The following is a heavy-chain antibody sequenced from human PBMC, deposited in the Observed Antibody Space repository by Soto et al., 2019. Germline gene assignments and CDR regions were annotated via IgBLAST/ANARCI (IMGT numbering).Heavy chain of an antibody. J-gene: IGHJ1*01. CDR2: ISTGSSYI. V-gene: IGHV3-21*01. Sequence: EGSLRLSCAASGFTFSSYTMHWVRQAPGKGLEWVSSISTGSSYIYYADSLKGRFTISRDNAGNSLYLQMNSLRAEDTAVYYCAREMKQLVQEGFLQHWGQGTLVTVSS. CDR1: GFTFSSYT. CDR3: AREMKQLVQEGFLQH. D-gene: IGHD6-13*01.